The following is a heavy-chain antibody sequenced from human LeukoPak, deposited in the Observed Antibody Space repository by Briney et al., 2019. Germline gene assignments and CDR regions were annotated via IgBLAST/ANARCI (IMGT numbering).Heavy chain of an antibody. D-gene: IGHD6-19*01. CDR3: VRARRGTVAGLDF. Sequence: ASVKVSCRTSGYTFKDYVINWVRQAPGQALQWRGWINTNTGDPTYAPDFKGRFFFSLDSSLTTTYLQISSLKADDTAVFYCVRARRGTVAGLDFWGQGTLVTVSS. V-gene: IGHV7-4-1*01. CDR1: GYTFKDYV. J-gene: IGHJ4*02. CDR2: INTNTGDP.